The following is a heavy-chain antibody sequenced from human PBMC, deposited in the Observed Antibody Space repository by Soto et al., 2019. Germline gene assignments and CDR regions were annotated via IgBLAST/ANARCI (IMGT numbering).Heavy chain of an antibody. CDR1: GYTFTSYG. D-gene: IGHD3-10*01. CDR2: ISAYNGNT. J-gene: IGHJ4*01. Sequence: ASVKVSCKASGYTFTSYGISWVRQAPGQGLEWMGWISAYNGNTNYAQKNQGRVTMTTDTSTSTSYMELSSFRSDYTAVYYCARDLLPEYYYGAGSLNYFDYWG. CDR3: ARDLLPEYYYGAGSLNYFDY. V-gene: IGHV1-18*01.